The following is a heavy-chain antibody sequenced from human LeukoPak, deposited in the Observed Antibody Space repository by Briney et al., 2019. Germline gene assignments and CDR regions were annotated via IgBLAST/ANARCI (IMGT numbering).Heavy chain of an antibody. CDR2: INHSGST. CDR3: ARGHDFWSGYYLT. J-gene: IGHJ5*02. CDR1: GGSFSGYY. Sequence: SETLSLTCAVYGGSFSGYYWSWIRQPPGKGLEWIGEINHSGSTNYNPSLKSRVTTSVDTSKNQFSLKLSSVTAADTAVYYCARGHDFWSGYYLTWGQGTLVTVSS. V-gene: IGHV4-34*01. D-gene: IGHD3-3*01.